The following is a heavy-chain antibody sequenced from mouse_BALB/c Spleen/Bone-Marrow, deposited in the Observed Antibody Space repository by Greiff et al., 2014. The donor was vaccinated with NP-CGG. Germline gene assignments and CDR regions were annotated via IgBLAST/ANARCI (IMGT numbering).Heavy chain of an antibody. CDR1: GYSFTGYI. CDR3: ERFAPAGGY. V-gene: IGHV1-22*01. Sequence: VQLKQSGPELVKPGASMKISCKASGYSFTGYIMNWVRQTHGKNLEWIGLINSYNGGTRNNQKFKCKATLTVNKSDSTAYMELLSLTSEESAVYYCERFAPAGGYWGQGTTLTVSS. J-gene: IGHJ2*01. CDR2: INSYNGGT.